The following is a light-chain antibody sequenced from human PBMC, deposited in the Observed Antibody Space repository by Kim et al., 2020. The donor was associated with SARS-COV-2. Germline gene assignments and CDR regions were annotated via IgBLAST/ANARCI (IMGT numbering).Light chain of an antibody. Sequence: EIVMTQSPATLSVSPGERATLSCRASQSVSSNLAWYQQKPGQAPRLLIYGASTRAPGIPARFSGGGSGTEFTLTITSLQSEDFAVYYCQQYNNWQPWPFAQGTKVE. CDR3: QQYNNWQPWP. CDR1: QSVSSN. V-gene: IGKV3-15*01. J-gene: IGKJ1*01. CDR2: GAS.